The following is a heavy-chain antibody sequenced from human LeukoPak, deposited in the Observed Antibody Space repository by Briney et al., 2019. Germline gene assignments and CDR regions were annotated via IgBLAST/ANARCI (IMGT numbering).Heavy chain of an antibody. Sequence: ASVKVSCKASGYTFTSYGISWVRQAPGQGLEWMGWISAYNGNTNYAQKLQGRVTMTTDTSTSTAYMELSSLRSEDTAVYYCARAAPPSAVPQKGYFDLWGRGTLVTVSS. D-gene: IGHD2-2*01. CDR2: ISAYNGNT. V-gene: IGHV1-18*01. CDR1: GYTFTSYG. J-gene: IGHJ2*01. CDR3: ARAAPPSAVPQKGYFDL.